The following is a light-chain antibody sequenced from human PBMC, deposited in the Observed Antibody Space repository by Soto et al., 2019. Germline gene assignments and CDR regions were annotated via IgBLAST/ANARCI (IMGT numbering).Light chain of an antibody. CDR1: SSNIGSGFH. V-gene: IGLV1-40*01. CDR3: QSYDSRLRWV. Sequence: QSVLTQPPSVSGAPGQRVTISCTGSSSNIGSGFHVQWFQQLPGTAPKLLIYGDNIRPSGVPDRFSGSKSGISASLAVTGLQADDEADYYCQSYDSRLRWVFGGATKVPVL. CDR2: GDN. J-gene: IGLJ3*02.